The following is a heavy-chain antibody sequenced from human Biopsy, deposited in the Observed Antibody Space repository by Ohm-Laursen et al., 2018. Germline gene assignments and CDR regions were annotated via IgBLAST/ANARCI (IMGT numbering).Heavy chain of an antibody. V-gene: IGHV4-4*07. CDR2: IYPGGGT. J-gene: IGHJ3*02. Sequence: TLSLTCTVSGDSIRNYYWSWIRQAAGQGLGWIGRIYPGGGTNYNPSLKRRIPISVDTSKNQFSLKLPSVTAADTDVYYCAKHGSGWTGDDAFHIWGQGTMVTVSS. D-gene: IGHD6-19*01. CDR1: GDSIRNYY. CDR3: AKHGSGWTGDDAFHI.